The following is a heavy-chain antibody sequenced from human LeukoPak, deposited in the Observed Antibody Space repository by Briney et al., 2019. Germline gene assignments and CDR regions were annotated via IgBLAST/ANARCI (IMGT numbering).Heavy chain of an antibody. CDR3: ARELYRSATMVRGALAT. D-gene: IGHD3-10*01. V-gene: IGHV3-11*01. CDR1: GFTFSDYY. J-gene: IGHJ4*02. CDR2: ISSSGSTI. Sequence: GRSLRLSCAAPGFTFSDYYMSWIRQAPGKGLEWVSYISSSGSTIYYADSVKGRFTISRDNAKNSLYLQMNSLRAEDTAVYYCARELYRSATMVRGALATWGQGTLVTVSS.